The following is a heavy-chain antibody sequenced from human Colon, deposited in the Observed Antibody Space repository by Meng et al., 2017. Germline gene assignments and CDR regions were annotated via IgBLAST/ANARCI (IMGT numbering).Heavy chain of an antibody. Sequence: QGRLQESGPGLVRPSGTLSLICSVSGGSVSSAGYQWSWIRQPPGKGLEWIGYASTNYNPSLKSRVTISVDTSKNQFSLRLTSVTAADTAVYYCARDHMGSLDYWGQGILVTVSS. CDR3: ARDHMGSLDY. J-gene: IGHJ4*02. CDR2: AST. V-gene: IGHV4-61*08. D-gene: IGHD1-26*01. CDR1: GGSVSSAGYQ.